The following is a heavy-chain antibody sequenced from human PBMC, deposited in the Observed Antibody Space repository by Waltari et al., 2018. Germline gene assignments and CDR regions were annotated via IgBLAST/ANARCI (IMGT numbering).Heavy chain of an antibody. CDR3: ARDSYSWAFDI. J-gene: IGHJ3*02. CDR2: ISSSSSYI. D-gene: IGHD1-26*01. V-gene: IGHV3-21*01. CDR1: GFTFSSYS. Sequence: EVQLVESGGGLVKPGGSLRLSCAASGFTFSSYSMTWGRQAPGKGLEWVSSISSSSSYIYYADSVKGRFTISRDNAKNSLYLQMNSLRAEDTAVYYCARDSYSWAFDIWGQGTMVTVSS.